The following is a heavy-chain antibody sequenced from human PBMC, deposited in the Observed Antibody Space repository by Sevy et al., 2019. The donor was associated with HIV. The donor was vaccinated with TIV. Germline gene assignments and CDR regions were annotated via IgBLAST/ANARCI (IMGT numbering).Heavy chain of an antibody. J-gene: IGHJ3*02. CDR1: GFRFDRYS. V-gene: IGHV3-48*01. Sequence: GGSLRLSCAASGFRFDRYSMNWVRQAPGKGLEWVSYISSGSSSINYADSVKDRFNISRDNAKKSLFLQMNSLRAEETAVYYCARGPSIFGDVDGLNIWGQGTMVTVSS. D-gene: IGHD3-3*01. CDR2: ISSGSSSI. CDR3: ARGPSIFGDVDGLNI.